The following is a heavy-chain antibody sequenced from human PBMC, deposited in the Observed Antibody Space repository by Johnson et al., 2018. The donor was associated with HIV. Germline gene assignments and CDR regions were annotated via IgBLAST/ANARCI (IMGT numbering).Heavy chain of an antibody. CDR3: AKDRRDGYNYGGGAFDI. Sequence: QMLLVESGGSVVRPGGSLRLSCAASGFTFSDYYMTWIRQAPGKGLEWVSYISRSGSTIYYADYVKGRFTISRDNAKNSLYLQMNSLRAEDTAVYYCAKDRRDGYNYGGGAFDIWGQGTMVTVSS. CDR2: ISRSGSTI. CDR1: GFTFSDYY. V-gene: IGHV3-11*04. D-gene: IGHD5-24*01. J-gene: IGHJ3*02.